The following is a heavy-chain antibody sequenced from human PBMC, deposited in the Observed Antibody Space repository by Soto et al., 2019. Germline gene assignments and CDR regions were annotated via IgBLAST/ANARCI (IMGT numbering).Heavy chain of an antibody. V-gene: IGHV3-23*01. D-gene: IGHD1-1*01. J-gene: IGHJ4*02. Sequence: SWVRQAPGKGLEWVSAISGSGGSTYYADSVKGRFTISRDNSKNTLYLQMNSLRAEDTAVYYCAKDHTTGTSNWGQGTLVTVSS. CDR2: ISGSGGST. CDR3: AKDHTTGTSN.